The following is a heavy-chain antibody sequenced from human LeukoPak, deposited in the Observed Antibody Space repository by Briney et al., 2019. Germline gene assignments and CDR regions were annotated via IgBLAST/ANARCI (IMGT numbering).Heavy chain of an antibody. CDR3: ARHGDY. CDR1: GGSFSGYY. V-gene: IGHV4-34*01. Sequence: SETLSLTCTVYGGSFSGYYWSWIRQPPGKGLEWMAEINHSGSTNYNPSLKSRVTISVDTSKNQLSLKLSSVTAADTAVYYCARHGDYWGQGTLVTVSS. CDR2: INHSGST. J-gene: IGHJ4*02.